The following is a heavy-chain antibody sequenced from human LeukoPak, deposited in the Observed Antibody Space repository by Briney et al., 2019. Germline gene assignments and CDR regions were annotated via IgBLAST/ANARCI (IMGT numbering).Heavy chain of an antibody. CDR1: GFTFSSYA. CDR2: ISTNGGTT. V-gene: IGHV3-64D*06. D-gene: IGHD3-9*01. CDR3: VKDFSQIYDVLTGYYPFDY. J-gene: IGHJ4*02. Sequence: SGGSLRLSCAGSGFTFSSYAMHCVRQAPGKGLEYVSGISTNGGTTYYADSVKGRFTISRDNSKNTLYLQMSSLRAEDTAVFYCVKDFSQIYDVLTGYYPFDYWGQGTPVTVSS.